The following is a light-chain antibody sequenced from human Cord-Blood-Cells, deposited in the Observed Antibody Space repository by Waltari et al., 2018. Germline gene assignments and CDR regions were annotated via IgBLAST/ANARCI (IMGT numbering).Light chain of an antibody. CDR1: QSLLDSDDGNTY. J-gene: IGKJ4*01. Sequence: DIVMTQTPLSLPVTPGEPASISCRSSQSLLDSDDGNTYLDWYLQKPGQSPQLLIYTLSDRASGVPDRFSGSGSGTDFTLKISRVEAEDVGVYYCMQRIEFPWTFGGGTKVEIK. CDR3: MQRIEFPWT. V-gene: IGKV2-40*01. CDR2: TLS.